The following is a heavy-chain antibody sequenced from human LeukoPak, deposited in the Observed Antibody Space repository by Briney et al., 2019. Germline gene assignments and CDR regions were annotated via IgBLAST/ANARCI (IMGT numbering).Heavy chain of an antibody. CDR3: AKIQPSNWEGGY. CDR2: ISGSGGST. Sequence: GGSLRLSCAASGFTFSSYAMSWVSHAPGKGLEWVSAISGSGGSTYYADSVKGRFTISRDNSKNTLYLQMNSLRAEDTAVYYCAKIQPSNWEGGYWGQGTLVTVSS. V-gene: IGHV3-23*01. J-gene: IGHJ4*02. CDR1: GFTFSSYA. D-gene: IGHD7-27*01.